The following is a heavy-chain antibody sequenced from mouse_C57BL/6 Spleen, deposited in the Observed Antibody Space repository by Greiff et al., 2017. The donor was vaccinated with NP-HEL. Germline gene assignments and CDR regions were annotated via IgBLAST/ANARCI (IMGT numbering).Heavy chain of an antibody. CDR1: GYTFTDYE. V-gene: IGHV1-15*01. CDR2: LDPETGGP. D-gene: IGHD2-4*01. Sequence: VQLQQSGAELVRPGASVTLSCKASGYTFTDYEMHWVKQTPVHGLEWIGALDPETGGPAYNQKFKGKAILTVDKSSSTAYMELRSLKSEGSAVYYCTKIRGYDYDRRCAYWGQGTLVTVSA. CDR3: TKIRGYDYDRRCAY. J-gene: IGHJ3*01.